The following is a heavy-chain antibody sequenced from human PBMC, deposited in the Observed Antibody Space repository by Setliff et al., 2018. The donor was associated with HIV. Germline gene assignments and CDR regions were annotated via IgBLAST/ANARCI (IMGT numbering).Heavy chain of an antibody. D-gene: IGHD6-19*01. CDR2: INGGSGRT. Sequence: ASVKVSCKASGYTFTSNFMHWVRQAPGQRPEWMGCINGGSGRTEYSQKFQSRVTITRDTAARTDYMELSSLRSEDTAVYFCAREGEGNGWARLDYWGQGTLVTVSS. CDR1: GYTFTSNF. CDR3: AREGEGNGWARLDY. V-gene: IGHV1-3*01. J-gene: IGHJ4*02.